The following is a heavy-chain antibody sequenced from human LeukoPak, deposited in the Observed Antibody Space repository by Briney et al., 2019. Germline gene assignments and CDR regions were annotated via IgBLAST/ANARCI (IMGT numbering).Heavy chain of an antibody. CDR2: IYYSGST. J-gene: IGHJ2*01. Sequence: SETLSLTCTVSGGSISSSSYYWGWIRQPPGKGLEWIGSIYYSGSTYYNPSLKSRVTISVDTSKNQFSLKLSSVTAADTAVYYYARAPTGFIAAAVWYFDLWGRGTLVTVSS. V-gene: IGHV4-39*07. CDR3: ARAPTGFIAAAVWYFDL. CDR1: GGSISSSSYY. D-gene: IGHD6-13*01.